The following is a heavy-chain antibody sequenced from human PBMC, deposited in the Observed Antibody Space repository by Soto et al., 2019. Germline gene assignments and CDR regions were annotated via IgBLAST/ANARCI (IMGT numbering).Heavy chain of an antibody. J-gene: IGHJ4*02. CDR3: ARVLVNDSRFDY. V-gene: IGHV4-30-4*01. CDR2: IYYSGST. D-gene: IGHD3-3*01. CDR1: GGSISSGDYY. Sequence: SETLSLTCTVSGGSISSGDYYWSWIRQPPGKGLEWIGYIYYSGSTYYNPSLKSRVTISVDTSKNQFSLKLSSVTAADTAVYYCARVLVNDSRFDYWGQGTLVTVSS.